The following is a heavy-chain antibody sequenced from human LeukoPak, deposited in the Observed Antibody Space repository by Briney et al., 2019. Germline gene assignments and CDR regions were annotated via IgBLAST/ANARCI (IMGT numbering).Heavy chain of an antibody. CDR1: GFTFSSYE. Sequence: GGSLRLSCAASGFTFSSYEMNWVRQAPGKGLEWVSTISASGGVTYYADSVKGRFTISRDNSKSTLSLQMNSLRAEDTAIYYCATYRQVLLPFESWGQGTLVTVSS. D-gene: IGHD2-8*02. CDR2: ISASGGVT. V-gene: IGHV3-23*01. CDR3: ATYRQVLLPFES. J-gene: IGHJ4*02.